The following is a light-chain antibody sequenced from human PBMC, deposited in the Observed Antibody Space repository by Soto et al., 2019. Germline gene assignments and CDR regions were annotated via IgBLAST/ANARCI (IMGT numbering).Light chain of an antibody. J-gene: IGKJ2*01. V-gene: IGKV1-5*03. CDR2: KAS. Sequence: DIQMTQSPSTLSASVGDRVNITCRASQSISGWLAWYQQKPGKAPKLLIYKASRLQSGVPSRFSGSGSGTEFPLTITSLQPDDFATYYCQEYNTHSRYTFGQGTVGDQT. CDR3: QEYNTHSRYT. CDR1: QSISGW.